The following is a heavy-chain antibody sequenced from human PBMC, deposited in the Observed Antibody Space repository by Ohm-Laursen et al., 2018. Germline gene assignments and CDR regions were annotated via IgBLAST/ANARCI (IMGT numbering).Heavy chain of an antibody. CDR1: GFTFSSYG. CDR3: AKGWELLWFGELSLGDYYGMDV. D-gene: IGHD3-10*01. CDR2: ISYDGSNK. V-gene: IGHV3-30*18. Sequence: SLRLSCTASGFTFSSYGMHWVRQAPGKGLEWVAVISYDGSNKYYADSVKGRFTISRDNSKNTLYLQMNSLRAEDTAVYYCAKGWELLWFGELSLGDYYGMDVWGQGTTVTVSS. J-gene: IGHJ6*02.